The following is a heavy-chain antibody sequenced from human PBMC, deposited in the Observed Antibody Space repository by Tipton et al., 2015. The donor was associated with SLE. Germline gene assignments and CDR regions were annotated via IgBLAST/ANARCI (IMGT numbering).Heavy chain of an antibody. V-gene: IGHV3-11*01. J-gene: IGHJ4*02. CDR3: ARDRGYTGYDPPGYFDY. Sequence: SLRLSCAASGFTFSDYYMTWIRQAPGEGLEWVSYISGSGKTIYYADSVKGRFTISRDDAKNSLYLQMNSLRVEDTAVYYCARDRGYTGYDPPGYFDYWGQGTLVTVSS. D-gene: IGHD5-12*01. CDR2: ISGSGKTI. CDR1: GFTFSDYY.